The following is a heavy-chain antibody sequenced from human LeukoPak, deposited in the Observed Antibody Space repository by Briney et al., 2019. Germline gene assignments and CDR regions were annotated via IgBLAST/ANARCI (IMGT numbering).Heavy chain of an antibody. Sequence: SVKVSCKASGGTFSSYAISWVRQAPGQGLEWMGRIIPIFGIANYAQKFQGRVTITADKSTSTAYMELSSLRSEDTAVYYCARDLSSCSSTRCSALGYWGQGTLVTVSS. J-gene: IGHJ4*02. CDR1: GGTFSSYA. D-gene: IGHD2-2*01. CDR3: ARDLSSCSSTRCSALGY. V-gene: IGHV1-69*04. CDR2: IIPIFGIA.